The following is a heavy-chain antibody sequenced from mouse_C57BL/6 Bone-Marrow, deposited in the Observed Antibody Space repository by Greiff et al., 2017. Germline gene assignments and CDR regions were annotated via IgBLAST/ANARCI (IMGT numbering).Heavy chain of an antibody. CDR3: ARKGSNYGPAWFAY. D-gene: IGHD2-5*01. J-gene: IGHJ3*01. CDR2: IWSGGST. V-gene: IGHV2-2*01. CDR1: GFSLTSYG. Sequence: QVQLKQSGPGLVQPSQSLSITCTVSGFSLTSYGVHWVRQSPGKGLEWLGVIWSGGSTDYNAAFISRLSISKDNSKSQVFFKMNSLQADDTAIYYCARKGSNYGPAWFAYWGQGTLVTVSA.